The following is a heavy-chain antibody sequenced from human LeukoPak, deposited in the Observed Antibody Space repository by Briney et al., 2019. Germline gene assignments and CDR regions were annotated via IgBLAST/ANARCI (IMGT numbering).Heavy chain of an antibody. CDR1: GFTFDDYA. V-gene: IGHV3-9*01. D-gene: IGHD2-2*01. J-gene: IGHJ6*02. Sequence: GGSLRLSCAASGFTFDDYAMHWVRQAPGKGLEWVSGISWNSGSIGYADSVKGRFTISRDNSKNTLYLQMNSLRAEDTAVYYCAKSGDCSSTSCYSYYYYYYGMDVWGQGTTVTVSS. CDR3: AKSGDCSSTSCYSYYYYYYGMDV. CDR2: ISWNSGSI.